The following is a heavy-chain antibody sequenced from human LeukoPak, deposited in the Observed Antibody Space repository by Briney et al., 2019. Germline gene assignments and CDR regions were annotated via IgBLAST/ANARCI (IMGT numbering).Heavy chain of an antibody. J-gene: IGHJ4*02. D-gene: IGHD3-3*01. CDR3: ARDTIFGVVPFFDY. Sequence: GGSLRLSCSASGFSFDDYGLIWVRQVPGKGLEWVSGINWNSGTIGYADSVKGRFTVSRDNAKNSLYLQMNSLRAEDTAVYYCARDTIFGVVPFFDYWGQGTLVTVSS. CDR1: GFSFDDYG. CDR2: INWNSGTI. V-gene: IGHV3-20*04.